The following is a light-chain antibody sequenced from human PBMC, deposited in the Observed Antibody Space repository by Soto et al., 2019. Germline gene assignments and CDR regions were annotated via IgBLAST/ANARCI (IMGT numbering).Light chain of an antibody. V-gene: IGKV3-20*01. Sequence: ENPFTLSLGTLYPPPRAMPTISFTSSQSVSSSYLAWYQQKPGQAPRLLIYGAYSRATGIKDRFSGSGSGTDFTLTIRRMEPEDFAVYYCKKYGSSLVKFGKGTTVDIK. CDR2: GAY. CDR1: QSVSSSY. J-gene: IGKJ1*01. CDR3: KKYGSSLVK.